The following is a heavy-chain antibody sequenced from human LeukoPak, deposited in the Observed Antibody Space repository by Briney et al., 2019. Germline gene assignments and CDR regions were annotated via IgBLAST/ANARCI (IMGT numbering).Heavy chain of an antibody. Sequence: TSETLSLTCAVYGGSFSGYYWSWIRQPPGKGLEWIGEINHSGSTNYNPSLKSRVTISVNTSKNQFSLKLSSVTAADTAVYYCARGRVTGKSYYYYYMDVWGKGTTVTVSS. J-gene: IGHJ6*03. D-gene: IGHD1-20*01. CDR1: GGSFSGYY. CDR3: ARGRVTGKSYYYYYMDV. CDR2: INHSGST. V-gene: IGHV4-34*01.